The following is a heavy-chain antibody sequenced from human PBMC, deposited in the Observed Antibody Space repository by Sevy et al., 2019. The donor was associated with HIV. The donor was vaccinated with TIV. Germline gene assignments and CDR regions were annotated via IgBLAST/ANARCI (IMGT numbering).Heavy chain of an antibody. CDR2: IWYDGSNK. D-gene: IGHD7-27*01. CDR1: GFTFSSYG. J-gene: IGHJ3*02. CDR3: ARATGNWGDDAFDI. Sequence: GGSLRLSCAASGFTFSSYGMHWVRQAPGKGLEWVAVIWYDGSNKYYAYSVKGRFTISRDNSKNTLYLQMNSLRAEDTAVYYCARATGNWGDDAFDIWGQGTMVTVSS. V-gene: IGHV3-33*01.